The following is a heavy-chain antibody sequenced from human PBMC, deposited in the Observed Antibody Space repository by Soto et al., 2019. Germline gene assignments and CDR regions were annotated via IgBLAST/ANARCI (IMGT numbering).Heavy chain of an antibody. J-gene: IGHJ6*02. D-gene: IGHD3-10*02. CDR2: TYYRSKWYN. V-gene: IGHV6-1*01. CDR3: ALRCSGSDQRYYYYYGMDV. Sequence: PSQTLSLTCAISGDSVSSNSAAWNWIRQSPSRGLEWLGRTYYRSKWYNDYAVSVKSRITINPDTSKKQYSMKLNSVTTADTAVYYCALRCSGSDQRYYYYYGMDVWGQGTTVTVSS. CDR1: GDSVSSNSAA.